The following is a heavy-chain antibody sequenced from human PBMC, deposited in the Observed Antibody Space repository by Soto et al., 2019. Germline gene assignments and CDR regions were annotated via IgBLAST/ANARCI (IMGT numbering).Heavy chain of an antibody. D-gene: IGHD6-19*01. CDR3: AREPYDSGWPFDY. CDR1: GFSFSGYE. Sequence: GGSLRLSCAASGFSFSGYEMNWVRQSPGKGLEWVSSISSSGSTTYYADSVKGRFIISRDNAKNSLYLQMKSLRAEDTAVYYCAREPYDSGWPFDYWGQGTLVTVSS. V-gene: IGHV3-48*03. CDR2: ISSSGSTT. J-gene: IGHJ4*02.